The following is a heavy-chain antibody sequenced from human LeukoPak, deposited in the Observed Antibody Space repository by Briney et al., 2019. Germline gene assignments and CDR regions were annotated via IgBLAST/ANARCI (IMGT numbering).Heavy chain of an antibody. J-gene: IGHJ4*02. CDR3: ARSIPTFGTAVAGYHFFDY. CDR2: IYYSGST. Sequence: PSETLPLTCTVSGGSISSYYWSWIRQPPGKGLEWIGYIYYSGSTNYNPSLKSRVTISVDTSENQFSLRLSSVTAADTAMYYCARSIPTFGTAVAGYHFFDYWGQGTLVTVSS. V-gene: IGHV4-59*08. D-gene: IGHD6-19*01. CDR1: GGSISSYY.